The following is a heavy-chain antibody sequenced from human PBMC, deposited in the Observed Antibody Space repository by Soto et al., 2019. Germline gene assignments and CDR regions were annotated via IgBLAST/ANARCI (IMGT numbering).Heavy chain of an antibody. CDR3: ARHRGTYYYDSSGYYLDY. D-gene: IGHD3-22*01. V-gene: IGHV4-59*08. CDR2: IYYSGST. CDR1: GGSISSYY. Sequence: PSETLSLTCTVSGGSISSYYWSWIRQPPGKGLEWIGYIYYSGSTNYNPSLKSRVTISVDTSKNQFSLKLSSVTAADTAVYYCARHRGTYYYDSSGYYLDYWGQGTLVTVSS. J-gene: IGHJ4*02.